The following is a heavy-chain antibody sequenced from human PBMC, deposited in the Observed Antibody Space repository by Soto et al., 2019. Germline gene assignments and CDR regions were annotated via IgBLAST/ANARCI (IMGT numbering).Heavy chain of an antibody. CDR3: AKDYVDIVATALDY. Sequence: GALILSCAASGFTFSSYAMSWVRQAPGKGLEWVSAISGSGGSTYYADSVKGRFTISRDNSKNTLYLQMNSLRAEDTAVYYCAKDYVDIVATALDYWGQGTLVTVSS. J-gene: IGHJ4*02. V-gene: IGHV3-23*01. CDR1: GFTFSSYA. CDR2: ISGSGGST. D-gene: IGHD5-12*01.